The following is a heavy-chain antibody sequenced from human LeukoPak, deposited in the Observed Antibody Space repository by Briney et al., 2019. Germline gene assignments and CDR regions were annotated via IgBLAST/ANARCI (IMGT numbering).Heavy chain of an antibody. V-gene: IGHV3-49*04. Sequence: GGSLRLSCTASGFTFGDYAMSWVRQAPGKGLEWVGFIRSKAYGGTTEYAASVKGRFTISRDDSKSIAYLQMNSLKTEDTAVYYCTRGLTYYYDSSGYETWGQGTLVTVSS. CDR3: TRGLTYYYDSSGYET. D-gene: IGHD3-22*01. J-gene: IGHJ5*02. CDR1: GFTFGDYA. CDR2: IRSKAYGGTT.